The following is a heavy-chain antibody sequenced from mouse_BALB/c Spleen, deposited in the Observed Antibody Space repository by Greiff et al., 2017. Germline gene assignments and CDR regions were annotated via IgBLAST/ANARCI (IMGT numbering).Heavy chain of an antibody. Sequence: EVQLVESGGGLVKPGGSLKLSCAASGFTFSSYAMSWVRQTPEKRLEWVATISSGGSYTYYPDSVKGRFTISRDNAKNTLYLQMSSLRSEDTAMYYCARSWDTLDYWGQGTTLTVSS. CDR1: GFTFSSYA. V-gene: IGHV5-9-3*01. CDR3: ARSWDTLDY. J-gene: IGHJ2*01. CDR2: ISSGGSYT. D-gene: IGHD4-1*01.